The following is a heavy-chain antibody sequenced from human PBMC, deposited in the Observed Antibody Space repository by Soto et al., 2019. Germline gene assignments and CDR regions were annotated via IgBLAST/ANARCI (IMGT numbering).Heavy chain of an antibody. D-gene: IGHD5-12*01. Sequence: QVQLVESGGGVVQPGRSLRLSCAASGFTFSNYGLHWVRQAPGKGLEWVAVISFDASYEYYAESVKGRFTISRGNSKSTLYLQMNSLRAEDTAVYYCAKDREIAATIYYSYGMDVWGQGTTVTVSS. J-gene: IGHJ6*01. CDR1: GFTFSNYG. V-gene: IGHV3-30*18. CDR2: ISFDASYE. CDR3: AKDREIAATIYYSYGMDV.